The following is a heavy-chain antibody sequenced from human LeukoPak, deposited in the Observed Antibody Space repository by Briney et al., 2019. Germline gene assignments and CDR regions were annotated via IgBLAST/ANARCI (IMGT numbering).Heavy chain of an antibody. CDR2: ISSRGSTI. D-gene: IGHD3-10*01. J-gene: IGHJ6*04. V-gene: IGHV3-48*03. CDR1: GFSFSSYE. CDR3: AREDGVTMVRGDYYYYGMDV. Sequence: GGSLRLSCAASGFSFSSYEMNWVRQAPGKGLEWVSYISSRGSTIYYADSVKGRFTISRDNAKNSLYLQMNSLRAEDTAVYYCAREDGVTMVRGDYYYYGMDVWGKGTTVTVSS.